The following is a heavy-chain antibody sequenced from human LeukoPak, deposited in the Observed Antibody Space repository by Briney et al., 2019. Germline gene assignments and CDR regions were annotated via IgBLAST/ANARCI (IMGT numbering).Heavy chain of an antibody. CDR2: ISSSSSYI. V-gene: IGHV3-21*01. CDR1: GFTFSSYS. J-gene: IGHJ3*02. D-gene: IGHD6-19*01. Sequence: GGSLRLSCAASGFTFSSYSMNWVRQAPGEGLEWVSSISSSSSYIYYADSVKGRFTISRDNAKNSLYLQMNSLRAEDTAVYYCARDQGSGSPAGAFDIWGQGTMVTVSS. CDR3: ARDQGSGSPAGAFDI.